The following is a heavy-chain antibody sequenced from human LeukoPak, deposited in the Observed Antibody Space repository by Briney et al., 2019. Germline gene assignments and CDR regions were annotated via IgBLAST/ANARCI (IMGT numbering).Heavy chain of an antibody. D-gene: IGHD3-10*01. CDR2: ISRHDDYI. Sequence: GGSLRLSCAASGFIFTNYFMSWVRQAPGKGLEWLSAISRHDDYIYYAASVRGRFTISRDNARNSLFLQMNSQRVDDTAVYFCARDLSFGAPVAFDIWGQGTMVTVAS. V-gene: IGHV3-21*01. CDR3: ARDLSFGAPVAFDI. CDR1: GFIFTNYF. J-gene: IGHJ3*02.